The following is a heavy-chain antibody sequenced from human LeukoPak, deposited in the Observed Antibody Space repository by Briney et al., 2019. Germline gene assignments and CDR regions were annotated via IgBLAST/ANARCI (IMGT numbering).Heavy chain of an antibody. D-gene: IGHD2-2*01. CDR2: INHSGGT. V-gene: IGHV4-34*01. J-gene: IGHJ3*02. CDR1: GGSFNKYY. Sequence: KTSETLSLTCAVYGGSFNKYYWTWIRKPPGKGLEWKGEINHSGGTNYNPSLKSRVTISLDTSKNQISVKLTSVTAADTAVYFCARPGYCSASTCSGPFDIWSQGSMVTVSS. CDR3: ARPGYCSASTCSGPFDI.